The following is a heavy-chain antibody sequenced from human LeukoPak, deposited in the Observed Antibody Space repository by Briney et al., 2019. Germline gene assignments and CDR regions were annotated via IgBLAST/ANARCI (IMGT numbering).Heavy chain of an antibody. J-gene: IGHJ6*03. CDR2: IWYDGSNK. CDR3: AKVMKGSERITMVRGLIIKTAGLYYMDV. V-gene: IGHV3-33*06. Sequence: GGSLRLSCAASGFTFSSYGMHWVRQAPGKGLEWVPVIWYDGSNKYYADSVKGRFTISRDNSKNTLYLQMNSLRAEDTAVYYCAKVMKGSERITMVRGLIIKTAGLYYMDVWGKGTTVTVSS. CDR1: GFTFSSYG. D-gene: IGHD3-10*01.